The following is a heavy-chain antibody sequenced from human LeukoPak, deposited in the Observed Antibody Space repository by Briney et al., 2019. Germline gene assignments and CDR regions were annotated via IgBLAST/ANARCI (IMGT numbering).Heavy chain of an antibody. CDR2: INHSGST. V-gene: IGHV4-34*01. CDR1: GGSFSGYY. CDR3: ARRRYCSSTSCYLYFDY. J-gene: IGHJ4*02. Sequence: SETLSLTCAVYGGSFSGYYWSWIRQPPGKGVEWIGEINHSGSTNYNPSLKSRVTISVDTSKNQFSLKLSSVTAADTAVYYCARRRYCSSTSCYLYFDYWGQGTLVTVSS. D-gene: IGHD2-2*01.